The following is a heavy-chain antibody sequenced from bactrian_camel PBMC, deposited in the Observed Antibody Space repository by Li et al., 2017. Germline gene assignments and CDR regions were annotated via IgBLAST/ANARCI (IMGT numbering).Heavy chain of an antibody. Sequence: VQLVESGGGSAQAGGSLRLSCAASGYMLSMYCMGWLRQAPGKEREGVAAIASVGATSYADSVKDRFRISRDNAKNTLYLQLNSLKPEDSATYYCARGRTTSRGYCYAGPYETGYDVWGQGTQVTVS. CDR3: ARGRTTSRGYCYAGPYETGYDV. D-gene: IGHD2*01. V-gene: IGHV3S53*01. CDR2: IASVGAT. J-gene: IGHJ4*01. CDR1: GYMLSMYC.